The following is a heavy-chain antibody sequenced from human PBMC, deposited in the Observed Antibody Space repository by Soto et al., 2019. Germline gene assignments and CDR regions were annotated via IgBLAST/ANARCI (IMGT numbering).Heavy chain of an antibody. Sequence: SETLSLTCTVSGGSISSYYWSWIRQPPGKGLEWIGYIYYSGSTNYNPSLKSRVTISVDTSKNQFSLRLSSVTAADTAVYYCARHRIAVAGTYTDYWGQGTLVTVSS. CDR2: IYYSGST. CDR3: ARHRIAVAGTYTDY. CDR1: GGSISSYY. V-gene: IGHV4-59*08. D-gene: IGHD6-19*01. J-gene: IGHJ4*02.